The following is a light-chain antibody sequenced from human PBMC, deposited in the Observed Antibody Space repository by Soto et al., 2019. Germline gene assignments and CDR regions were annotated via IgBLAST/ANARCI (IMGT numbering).Light chain of an antibody. Sequence: EVVMTQSPATLSVSPGERATLSCRASQSVNANLAWYQQKPGQAPRLLIHGASNRATGIPARFSGSGFGTELILTIRSLQSEDFAVYYCQQYNTWLWTFGQGTKVEI. V-gene: IGKV3-15*01. J-gene: IGKJ1*01. CDR1: QSVNAN. CDR3: QQYNTWLWT. CDR2: GAS.